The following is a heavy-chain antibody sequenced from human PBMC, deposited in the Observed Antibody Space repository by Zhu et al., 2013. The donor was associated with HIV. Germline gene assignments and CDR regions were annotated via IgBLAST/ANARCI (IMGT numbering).Heavy chain of an antibody. CDR2: MNPNSGNT. D-gene: IGHD3-3*01. CDR3: AREFGTIFGVVLYGMDV. J-gene: IGHJ6*02. CDR1: GYTFTNYD. Sequence: QVQLVQSGAEVKKPGASVKVSCKASGYTFTNYDINWVRQATGQGLEWMGWMNPNSGNTGYAQEFQGRVTMTRNTSKSTAYMELSSLKSEDTAVYYCAREFGTIFGVVLYGMDVWGQGDHGHRLL. V-gene: IGHV1-8*02.